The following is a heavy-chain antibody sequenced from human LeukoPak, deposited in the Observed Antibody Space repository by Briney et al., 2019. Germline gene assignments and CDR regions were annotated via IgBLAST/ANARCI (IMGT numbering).Heavy chain of an antibody. CDR1: GGSISGHY. D-gene: IGHD3-3*01. CDR3: ARRRITIFGMDV. Sequence: SETLSLTCNVSGGSISGHYWTWSRQPPGKGLEFIGFIYYSGATNYNPSLKSRVTMSVDTSKNQLSLKLSSVTAADTAVYYCARRRITIFGMDVWGQGTTVTISS. CDR2: IYYSGAT. J-gene: IGHJ6*02. V-gene: IGHV4-59*08.